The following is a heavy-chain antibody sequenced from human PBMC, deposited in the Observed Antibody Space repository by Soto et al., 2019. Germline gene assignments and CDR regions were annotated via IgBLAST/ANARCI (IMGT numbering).Heavy chain of an antibody. CDR1: GFTFSSYG. CDR3: APWFGAFDY. Sequence: QVQLVESGGGVVQPGRSLRLSCAASGFTFSSYGMHWVRQAPGKGLEWVAVISYDGSNKYYADSVKGRFTISRDNSKNTPHLQMTSLRAEATAVYYCAPWFGAFDYWGQGTLVTVSS. D-gene: IGHD3-10*01. CDR2: ISYDGSNK. V-gene: IGHV3-30*03. J-gene: IGHJ4*02.